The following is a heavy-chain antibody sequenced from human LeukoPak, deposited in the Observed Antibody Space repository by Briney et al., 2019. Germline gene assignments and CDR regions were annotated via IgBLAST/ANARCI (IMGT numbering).Heavy chain of an antibody. D-gene: IGHD3-10*01. Sequence: SETLSLTCTVSGGSISSYYWSWIRQPPGKGLEWIGYIYATGSTNYTPSLKSRVTISVDTSKTQFSLNLRSVTAADTAVYYCARHGSVRSPLGPWGQGTLVTVSS. V-gene: IGHV4-4*09. CDR1: GGSISSYY. J-gene: IGHJ5*02. CDR3: ARHGSVRSPLGP. CDR2: IYATGST.